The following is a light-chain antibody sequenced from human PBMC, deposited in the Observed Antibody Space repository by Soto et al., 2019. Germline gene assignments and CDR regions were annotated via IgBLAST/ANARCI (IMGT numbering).Light chain of an antibody. CDR3: CSYTRQNTRV. V-gene: IGLV2-14*01. Sequence: QSVLTQPASVSGSPGQSITISCTGTSSDVGGYNHVSWYQQHPGKAPKLLIYEVTNRPSGVSNRFSGSKSGNTASLTISGLQAEDEADYFCCSYTRQNTRVFGGGTKLTVL. CDR1: SSDVGGYNH. J-gene: IGLJ3*02. CDR2: EVT.